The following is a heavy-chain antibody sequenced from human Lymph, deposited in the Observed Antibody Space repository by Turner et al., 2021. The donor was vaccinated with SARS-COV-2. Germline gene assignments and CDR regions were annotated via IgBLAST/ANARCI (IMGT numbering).Heavy chain of an antibody. Sequence: EVQLVESGGGWVKPGGSLELSLAASGFTFSYYWMSWVRQAPGKELEWVANIKQDGSEKYYVDSVKGRFTISRDNAKNSLFLQMNSLRAEDTAVYYCARMGSSSWYFDYWGQGTLVTVSS. J-gene: IGHJ4*02. CDR3: ARMGSSSWYFDY. CDR2: IKQDGSEK. CDR1: GFTFSYYW. V-gene: IGHV3-7*01. D-gene: IGHD1-26*01.